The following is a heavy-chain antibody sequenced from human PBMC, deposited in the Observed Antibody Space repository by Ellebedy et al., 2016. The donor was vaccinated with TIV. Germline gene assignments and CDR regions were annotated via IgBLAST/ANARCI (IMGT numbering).Heavy chain of an antibody. CDR1: VGLVTGSIYY. CDR2: TYHSGST. Sequence: SETLSLXCTVSVGLVTGSIYYWGWIRQPPGKGLEWIGSTYHSGSTYYNPSLKSRVTISVDTSKKQVSLKLSSVTAADTAIYYCVYGRAVDAYDIWGQGTMVTVSS. V-gene: IGHV4-39*01. CDR3: VYGRAVDAYDI. J-gene: IGHJ3*02. D-gene: IGHD4-17*01.